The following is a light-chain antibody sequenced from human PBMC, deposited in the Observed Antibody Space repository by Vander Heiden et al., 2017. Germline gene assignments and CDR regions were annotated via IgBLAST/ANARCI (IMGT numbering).Light chain of an antibody. CDR1: QSLLYSDGNNY. Sequence: VLTQSSLFPPVTPGEPASISCRSSQSLLYSDGNNYLDWYLQKPGQSPQLLIYLGSTRASGVPERFTGSGSGTDFALKITRVEAEDVGIYYCMQPLQTPRTFGQGTKVEI. CDR3: MQPLQTPRT. CDR2: LGS. V-gene: IGKV2-28*01. J-gene: IGKJ1*01.